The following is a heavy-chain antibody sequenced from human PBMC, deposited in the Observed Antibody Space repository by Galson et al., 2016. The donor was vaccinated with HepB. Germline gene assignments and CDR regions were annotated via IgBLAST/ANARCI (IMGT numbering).Heavy chain of an antibody. CDR3: ASLGATGGFDN. CDR1: GGSFSNYY. V-gene: IGHV4-59*01. Sequence: LSLTCTVSGGSFSNYYWNWIRQPPGKGLEWMGYVFYTGTTNYNPSLKSRVTISVDTSKRHFSLRLNSVTAADTAVYFCASLGATGGFDNWGQGTRVTVSS. D-gene: IGHD1-26*01. J-gene: IGHJ4*02. CDR2: VFYTGTT.